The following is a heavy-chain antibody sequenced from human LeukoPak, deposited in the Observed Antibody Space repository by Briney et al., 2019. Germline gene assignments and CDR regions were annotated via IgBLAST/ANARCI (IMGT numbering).Heavy chain of an antibody. V-gene: IGHV3-23*01. Sequence: PGGSLRLSCAASGFTFSSYGMSWVRQAPGKGLEWVSAISGSGGSTYYADSVKGRFTISRDNSKNTLYLQMNSLRAEDTAVYYCARVSIYYDSSGYDYWGQGTLVTVSS. J-gene: IGHJ4*02. CDR2: ISGSGGST. CDR1: GFTFSSYG. D-gene: IGHD3-22*01. CDR3: ARVSIYYDSSGYDY.